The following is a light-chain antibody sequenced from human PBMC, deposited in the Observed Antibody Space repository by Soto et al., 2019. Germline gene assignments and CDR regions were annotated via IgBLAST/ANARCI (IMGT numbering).Light chain of an antibody. J-gene: IGLJ1*01. CDR2: DVS. Sequence: QSALTHPRSVSGSPGQSVTISCTGTSSDVGGYNYVSWYQQHPGKAPKLMIYDVSKRPSGVPDRFSGSKSGNTASLTISGLQAEDEADYYCCSYAGSYKKVFGTGTKVTVL. V-gene: IGLV2-11*01. CDR1: SSDVGGYNY. CDR3: CSYAGSYKKV.